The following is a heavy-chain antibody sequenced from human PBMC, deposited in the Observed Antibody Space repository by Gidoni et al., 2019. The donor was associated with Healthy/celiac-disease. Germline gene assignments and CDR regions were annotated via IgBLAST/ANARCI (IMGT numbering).Heavy chain of an antibody. D-gene: IGHD3-10*01. CDR2: IWYDGSNK. V-gene: IGHV3-33*01. CDR3: ARGRFDYGSGSYMGFDY. Sequence: QVQLVESGGVVVQPGRSLRLPVPASASTLISHGLLWVRHAPRLGRDGARQGPGKGVEWVAVIWYDGSNKYYADSVKGRFTISRDNSKNTLYLQMNSLRAEDTAVYYCARGRFDYGSGSYMGFDYWGQGTLVTVSS. CDR1: ASTLISHG. J-gene: IGHJ4*02.